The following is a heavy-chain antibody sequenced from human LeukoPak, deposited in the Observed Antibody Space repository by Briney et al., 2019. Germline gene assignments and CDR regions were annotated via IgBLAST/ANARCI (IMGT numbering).Heavy chain of an antibody. Sequence: EASVKVSCKASGYTFTGYYMHWVRQAPGQGLEWMGWINPNSGGTNYAQKFQGRVTMTRDTSISTAYVELSRLRSDDTAVYYCARDTPGTAGSWFDPWGQGTLVTVSS. D-gene: IGHD6-13*01. CDR3: ARDTPGTAGSWFDP. J-gene: IGHJ5*02. CDR2: INPNSGGT. CDR1: GYTFTGYY. V-gene: IGHV1-2*02.